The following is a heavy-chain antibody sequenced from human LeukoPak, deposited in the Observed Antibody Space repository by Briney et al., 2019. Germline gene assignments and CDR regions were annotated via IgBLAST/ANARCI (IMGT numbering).Heavy chain of an antibody. CDR3: ARAGGQLELRGAFDI. V-gene: IGHV4-4*07. D-gene: IGHD1-7*01. CDR2: IYTSGST. Sequence: SETLSPTCTVSGGSISSYYWSWLRQPAGKGLEWIGRIYTSGSTNYNPSLKSRVTISVDTSKNQFSLKLSSVTAADTAVYYCARAGGQLELRGAFDIWGQGTMVTVSS. CDR1: GGSISSYY. J-gene: IGHJ3*02.